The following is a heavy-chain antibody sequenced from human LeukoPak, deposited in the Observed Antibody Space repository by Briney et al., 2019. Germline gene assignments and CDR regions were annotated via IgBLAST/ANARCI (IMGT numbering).Heavy chain of an antibody. J-gene: IGHJ4*02. CDR2: IYYSGST. Sequence: NPSETLSLTCTVSGGSISSYYWGWIRQPPGKGLEWIGSIYYSGSTYYNPSLKSRVTISVDTSKNQFSLKLSSVTAADTAVYYCARGSILRSYYYGSGSYDLSGSCFDYWGQGTLVTVSS. D-gene: IGHD3-10*01. CDR3: ARGSILRSYYYGSGSYDLSGSCFDY. V-gene: IGHV4-39*07. CDR1: GGSISSYY.